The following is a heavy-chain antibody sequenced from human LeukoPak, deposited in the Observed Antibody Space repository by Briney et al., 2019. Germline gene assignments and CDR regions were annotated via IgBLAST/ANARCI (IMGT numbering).Heavy chain of an antibody. CDR2: IYYSGST. Sequence: SETLSLTCTVSGGSISSSSYYWGWIGQPPGKGLEWIGSIYYSGSTYYNPSLKSRVTISVDTSKNQFSLKLSSVTAADTAVYYCASYKRLDYYDSSGWGFDYWGQGTLVTVSS. CDR1: GGSISSSSYY. J-gene: IGHJ4*02. CDR3: ASYKRLDYYDSSGWGFDY. V-gene: IGHV4-39*01. D-gene: IGHD3-22*01.